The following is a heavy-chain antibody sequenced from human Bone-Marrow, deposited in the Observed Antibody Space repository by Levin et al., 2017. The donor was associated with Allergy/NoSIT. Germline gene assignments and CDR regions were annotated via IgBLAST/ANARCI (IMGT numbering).Heavy chain of an antibody. CDR3: AREGGLVDIVVDRYYYGMDV. Sequence: GGSLRLSCATSGFIFSGYGMHWVRQAPGKGLEWVAVIWPDGRIQQYADSVKGRFTISRDNSKNTLHLQMNSLRAEDTAVYYCAREGGLVDIVVDRYYYGMDVWGQGTTVTGSS. CDR1: GFIFSGYG. J-gene: IGHJ6*02. D-gene: IGHD5-12*01. V-gene: IGHV3-33*01. CDR2: IWPDGRIQ.